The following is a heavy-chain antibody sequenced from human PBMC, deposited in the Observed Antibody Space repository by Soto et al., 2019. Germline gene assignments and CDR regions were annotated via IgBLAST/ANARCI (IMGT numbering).Heavy chain of an antibody. V-gene: IGHV3-21*01. CDR3: ARVVYYCDPYDYDGMDD. Sequence: EVQLVESGGGLVKPGGSLRRSCAASGFTFSSYSMNWVRQAPGKGLEWVSSIRCITSYIYYADSAKGRCTISRENTKNSLKLQITGQRAQDTAVYYCARVVYYCDPYDYDGMDDWGQGTTVTVSS. D-gene: IGHD3-22*01. J-gene: IGHJ6*02. CDR2: IRCITSYI. CDR1: GFTFSSYS.